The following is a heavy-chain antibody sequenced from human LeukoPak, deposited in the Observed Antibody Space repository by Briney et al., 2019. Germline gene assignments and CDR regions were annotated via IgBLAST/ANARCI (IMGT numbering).Heavy chain of an antibody. D-gene: IGHD4-17*01. J-gene: IGHJ4*02. CDR1: GFTFDDYA. V-gene: IGHV3-9*01. CDR3: AKLYGDRGYLDY. Sequence: GRSLRLSCAASGFTFDDYAMHWVRQAPGKGLEWVSGISWNSGSIGYADSVKGRFTISRDNAKNSLYLQMNSLRAEDTALYYCAKLYGDRGYLDYWGQGTLVTVSS. CDR2: ISWNSGSI.